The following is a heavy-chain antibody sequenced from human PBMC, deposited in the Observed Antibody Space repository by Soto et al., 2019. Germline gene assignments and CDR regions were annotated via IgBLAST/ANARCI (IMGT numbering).Heavy chain of an antibody. CDR2: IYYSGST. D-gene: IGHD2-15*01. Sequence: QLQLQESGPGLVKPSETLSLTCTVSGGSISSSSYYWGWIRQPPGKGLEWIGSIYYSGSTYYNPSLKSRVTLSVDTSKNQFSLKLSSVTAADTAVYYCARHVYCSGGSCSDYWGQGTLVTVSS. CDR3: ARHVYCSGGSCSDY. J-gene: IGHJ4*02. CDR1: GGSISSSSYY. V-gene: IGHV4-39*01.